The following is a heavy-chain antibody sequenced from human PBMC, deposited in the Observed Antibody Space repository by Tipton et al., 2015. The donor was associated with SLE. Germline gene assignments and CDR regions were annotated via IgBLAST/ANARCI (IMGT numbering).Heavy chain of an antibody. CDR2: IYADGST. CDR1: GGSLSSCGHY. CDR3: ARRGGDYLWYFDL. Sequence: TLSLTCTVSGGSLSSCGHYWSWIRQSAVKGLEWLGRIYADGSTHYNPSLRSRVTMSLDTSKNQFSLKFTSVTAADTAVYYCARRGGDYLWYFDLWGQGTMVTVSS. D-gene: IGHD4-17*01. V-gene: IGHV4-61*02. J-gene: IGHJ3*01.